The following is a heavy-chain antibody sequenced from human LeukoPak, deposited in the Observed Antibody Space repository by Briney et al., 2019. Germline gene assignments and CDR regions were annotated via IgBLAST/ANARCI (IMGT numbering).Heavy chain of an antibody. CDR1: GFTFSNFD. V-gene: IGHV3-33*01. CDR2: IWYDGSNK. Sequence: PGGSLRLSCAVSGFTFSNFDMHGVRQAPGKGLEGGAVIWYDGSNKYYADSVKGRFTISRDNSKNTLYLQMNTLRAEDTAVYYCARDPGGVVYFDYWGQGTLVTVSS. D-gene: IGHD2-8*01. J-gene: IGHJ4*02. CDR3: ARDPGGVVYFDY.